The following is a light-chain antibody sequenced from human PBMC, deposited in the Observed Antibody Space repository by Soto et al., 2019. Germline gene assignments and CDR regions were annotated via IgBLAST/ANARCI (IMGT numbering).Light chain of an antibody. CDR1: SSDVGGYDY. J-gene: IGLJ1*01. CDR2: EVT. V-gene: IGLV2-14*01. Sequence: QSALTQPASVSGSPGQSIAISCTGTSSDVGGYDYVSWYQQQPDKAPKLMIYEVTKRLSGVSNRFSGSESGNTASLTISGLQSEDEADYYCSSHTSGSTRVFGTGTKVTVL. CDR3: SSHTSGSTRV.